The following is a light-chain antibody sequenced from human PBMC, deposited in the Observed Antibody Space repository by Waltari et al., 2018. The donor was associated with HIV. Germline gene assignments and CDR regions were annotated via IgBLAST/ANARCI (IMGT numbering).Light chain of an antibody. CDR1: SLRNNY. Sequence: SSELTQDPAVSVALGQKVMITCQGDSLRNNYARWYQQKPGQAPVLVFYGKDGRPSGFPDRFSGSSSGNTASLTITGAQAEDEADYYCNCRGNSGKQVLFGGGTQLTVL. CDR3: NCRGNSGKQVL. J-gene: IGLJ2*01. CDR2: GKD. V-gene: IGLV3-19*01.